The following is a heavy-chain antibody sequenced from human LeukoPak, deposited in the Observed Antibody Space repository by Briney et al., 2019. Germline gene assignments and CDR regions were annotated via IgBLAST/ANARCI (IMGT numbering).Heavy chain of an antibody. V-gene: IGHV4-59*08. J-gene: IGHJ4*02. Sequence: SGPGLVKPSETLSLTCTVSGGSISSYYWSWIRQPPGKGLEWIGYIYYSGSTNYNPSLKSRVTISVDTSKNQFSLKLSSVTAADTAVYYCARSSGKGTENYFDYWGQGTLVTVSS. CDR2: IYYSGST. D-gene: IGHD6-19*01. CDR1: GGSISSYY. CDR3: ARSSGKGTENYFDY.